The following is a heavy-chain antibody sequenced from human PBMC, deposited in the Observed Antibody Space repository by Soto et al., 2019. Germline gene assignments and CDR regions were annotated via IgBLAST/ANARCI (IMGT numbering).Heavy chain of an antibody. Sequence: QVQLVQSGAEVKKPGASVKVSCKASGYTFTSYGISWVRQAPGQGLEWMGWISAYNGNTNYAQKIQGRVTMTTDTSPSTAYMELRSLRSDDTAVYYCARDIVVVVAATLRYYYYYGMDVWGQGTTVTVSS. CDR1: GYTFTSYG. CDR3: ARDIVVVVAATLRYYYYYGMDV. J-gene: IGHJ6*02. CDR2: ISAYNGNT. D-gene: IGHD2-15*01. V-gene: IGHV1-18*01.